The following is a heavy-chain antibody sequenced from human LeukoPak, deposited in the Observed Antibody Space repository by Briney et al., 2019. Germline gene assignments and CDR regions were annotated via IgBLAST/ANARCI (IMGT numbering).Heavy chain of an antibody. D-gene: IGHD3-22*01. CDR1: GGTFSSYA. V-gene: IGHV1-69*06. CDR2: IIPVFGTT. CDR3: ARCSPGDSSNFYAVLQY. Sequence: GASVKVSCKASGGTFSSYAVSWVRLTPGQGLEWLGGIIPVFGTTTYAQKFQAKVTMTADKSTNTAYSEISSLTSDDTAVYYCARCSPGDSSNFYAVLQYWGQGTQVTVST. J-gene: IGHJ4*02.